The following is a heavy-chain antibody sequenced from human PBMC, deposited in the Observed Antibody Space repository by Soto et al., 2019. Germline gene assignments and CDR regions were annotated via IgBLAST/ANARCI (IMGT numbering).Heavy chain of an antibody. CDR3: ATSQKGYKWNYFDH. J-gene: IGHJ4*02. Sequence: ESLSLTCSVSGASISGSYYYRGWLRQSPGKGPEWMGSVFYTGFTSYNPSLESRVSVSVDTSKNQFSLKVSGVSAADTAVYYSATSQKGYKWNYFDHWGQGALVTVYS. D-gene: IGHD1-20*01. CDR2: VFYTGFT. CDR1: GASISGSYYY. V-gene: IGHV4-39*01.